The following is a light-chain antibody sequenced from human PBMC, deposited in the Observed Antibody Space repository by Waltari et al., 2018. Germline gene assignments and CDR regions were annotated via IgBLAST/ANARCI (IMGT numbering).Light chain of an antibody. V-gene: IGKV3-20*01. CDR1: QRLTKNY. J-gene: IGKJ2*01. CDR2: GAS. Sequence: VLTQSPGTLSLSPGERATLSCRASQRLTKNYLAWYQQKPGQAPRLLIYGASGRAAGIPDRFSGSGSGTDFTLTSIRLEPDDFAVYYCQQYGSSIMYTFGQGTKLEIK. CDR3: QQYGSSIMYT.